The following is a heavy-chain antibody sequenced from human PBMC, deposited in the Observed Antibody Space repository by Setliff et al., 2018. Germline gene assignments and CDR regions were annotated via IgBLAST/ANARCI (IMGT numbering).Heavy chain of an antibody. CDR1: GLTFQSHA. CDR2: ISTTGVTT. Sequence: PGGSLRLSCVASGLTFQSHAMSWGRQAPGKGLEWVALISTTGVTTQYADFVKGRFTISRDNSENTVSLQMNSLRAEDTAVYYCARGQGVTTYYFYGDVWGTGTTVTVSS. CDR3: ARGQGVTTYYFYGDV. J-gene: IGHJ6*03. V-gene: IGHV3-23*01. D-gene: IGHD4-17*01.